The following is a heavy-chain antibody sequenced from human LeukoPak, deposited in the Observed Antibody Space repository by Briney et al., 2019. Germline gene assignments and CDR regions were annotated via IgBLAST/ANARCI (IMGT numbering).Heavy chain of an antibody. CDR2: INDSGVT. J-gene: IGHJ4*02. CDR3: ARRLVDSGASQVSDH. V-gene: IGHV4-34*01. D-gene: IGHD2-15*01. CDR1: GGSFNGYY. Sequence: PSETLSLTCAVYGGSFNGYYWSWIRQSPGEGLEWIGEINDSGVTNCNPSLESRVVLSVDTSKNQFSLRLSSVTAAGTAVYYCARRLVDSGASQVSDHWGQGTLVTVSS.